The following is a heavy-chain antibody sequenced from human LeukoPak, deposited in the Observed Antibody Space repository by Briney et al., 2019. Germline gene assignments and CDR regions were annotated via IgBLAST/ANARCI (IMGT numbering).Heavy chain of an antibody. CDR2: IYYTGNT. V-gene: IGHV4-39*07. J-gene: IGHJ5*02. D-gene: IGHD5-24*01. CDR3: ARGSTRDKFDP. CDR1: GGSISSSSYY. Sequence: SETLSLTCTVSGGSISSSSYYWGWIRQPPGKGLGWIGSIYYTGNTYYNPSLKSRVTISLDTSKNQFSLKLSSVTAADTAVYYCARGSTRDKFDPWGQGTLVTVSS.